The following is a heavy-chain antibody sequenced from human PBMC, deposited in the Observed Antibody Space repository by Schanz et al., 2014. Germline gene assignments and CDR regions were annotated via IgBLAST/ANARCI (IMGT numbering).Heavy chain of an antibody. J-gene: IGHJ5*02. D-gene: IGHD3-16*01. CDR2: ISYSGTT. CDR3: ARDALGGPHNWFDP. V-gene: IGHV4-31*11. CDR1: GGSISSGGYY. Sequence: QVQLQESGPGPVKPSQTLSLTCAVSGGSISSGGYYWTWIRQHPGKGLEWIGYISYSGTTYYNPSLKSRVTISVSTSKTQFSLKLSSVTAADTAVYYCARDALGGPHNWFDPWGQGTLVSVSS.